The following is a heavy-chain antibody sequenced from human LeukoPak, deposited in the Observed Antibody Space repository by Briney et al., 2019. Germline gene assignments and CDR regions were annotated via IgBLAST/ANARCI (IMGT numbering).Heavy chain of an antibody. Sequence: PSETLSLTCTVSRGSISDYYWSWIRQPPGEGLEWVGYIYYSGSTNYNPSLKSRVTISLDTSKNQFSLNLNSVTAADTAVDYCARELKVGNTGYYFDYWGQGTLVTVSS. J-gene: IGHJ4*02. CDR3: ARELKVGNTGYYFDY. CDR1: RGSISDYY. CDR2: IYYSGST. D-gene: IGHD2/OR15-2a*01. V-gene: IGHV4-59*01.